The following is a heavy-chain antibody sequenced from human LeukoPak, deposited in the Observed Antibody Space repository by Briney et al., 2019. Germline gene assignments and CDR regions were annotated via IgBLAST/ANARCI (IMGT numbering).Heavy chain of an antibody. V-gene: IGHV3-74*03. D-gene: IGHD2-2*01. Sequence: VGSLRLSCAPSGFTLSTYWVHWVRPAPERGLVWVSRISGDGRLTEYADSVKGRFTISKDNAKNTLYLQMNSLRAEDRAVYYCGRALGYCGTSGSWGQGTRVTVSS. CDR3: GRALGYCGTSGS. CDR2: ISGDGRLT. J-gene: IGHJ5*02. CDR1: GFTLSTYW.